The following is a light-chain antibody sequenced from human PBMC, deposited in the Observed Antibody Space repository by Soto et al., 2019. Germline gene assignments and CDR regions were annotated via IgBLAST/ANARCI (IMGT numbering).Light chain of an antibody. CDR1: QSVSSY. V-gene: IGKV3-11*01. CDR2: DAS. CDR3: QQRSNWPLS. Sequence: EIVLTQSPATLSLSPGERATLSCRASQSVSSYLAWYQQKPGQAPRLLINDASNRATGIPARFSGSGSGTDFTLPISSLEPEDSAVYYCQQRSNWPLSFGGGTKVEIK. J-gene: IGKJ4*01.